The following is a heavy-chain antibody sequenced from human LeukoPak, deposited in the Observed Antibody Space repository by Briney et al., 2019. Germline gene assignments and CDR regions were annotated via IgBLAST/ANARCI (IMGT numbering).Heavy chain of an antibody. V-gene: IGHV3-23*01. CDR1: GFTFSGYA. CDR3: AKDRSYYDGSGYPLDY. CDR2: ISGSGGTT. J-gene: IGHJ4*02. Sequence: GGSLRLSCAASGFTFSGYAMSWVRQAPRRGLEWVSVISGSGGTTDYADSVKGRFTISRDNSRNTLYLQMNSLRADDTAVYTCAKDRSYYDGSGYPLDYWGQGTLVTVSS. D-gene: IGHD3-22*01.